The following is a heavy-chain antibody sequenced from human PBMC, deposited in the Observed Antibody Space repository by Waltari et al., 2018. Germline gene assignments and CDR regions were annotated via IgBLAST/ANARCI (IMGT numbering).Heavy chain of an antibody. CDR2: INSGSSNI. V-gene: IGHV3-48*04. Sequence: EVQLVESGGGLVQPGGSLRLSCEASGFTFSSYSMNWVRQAPGKGLEWVSYINSGSSNIYYADSVKGRFTISRDNAKNSLYLQMNSLRAEDTAVYYCAALRDYFDYWGQGTPVTVSS. CDR1: GFTFSSYS. CDR3: AALRDYFDY. J-gene: IGHJ4*02.